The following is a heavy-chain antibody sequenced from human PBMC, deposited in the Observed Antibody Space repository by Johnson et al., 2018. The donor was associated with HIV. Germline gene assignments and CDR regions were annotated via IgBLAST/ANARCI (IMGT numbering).Heavy chain of an antibody. CDR1: GFTFSSYG. J-gene: IGHJ3*02. CDR2: IYSGGST. CDR3: ARDRNYDDSSAQCAFDI. D-gene: IGHD3-22*01. V-gene: IGHV3-NL1*01. Sequence: QVQLVESGGGVVQPGRSLRLSCAASGFTFSSYGMHWVRQAPGKGLEWVAVIYSGGSTYYADSVKGRVTISRDNSKNTLYLQMNSLRAEDTAVYYCARDRNYDDSSAQCAFDIWGQGTMVTVSS.